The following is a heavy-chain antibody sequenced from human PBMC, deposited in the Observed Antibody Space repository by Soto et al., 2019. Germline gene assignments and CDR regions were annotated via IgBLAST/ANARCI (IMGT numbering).Heavy chain of an antibody. Sequence: PSETLSLTCAGYGGSFSGYYWSWIRQPQGKGLEWIGEINHSGSTNYNPSLKSRVTIAVDTSKTQFSLKLSSVTAADTAVYYCARGRGGYSYGYHYYYGMDVWGQGTTVTVSS. J-gene: IGHJ6*02. CDR3: ARGRGGYSYGYHYYYGMDV. D-gene: IGHD5-18*01. CDR2: INHSGST. CDR1: GGSFSGYY. V-gene: IGHV4-34*01.